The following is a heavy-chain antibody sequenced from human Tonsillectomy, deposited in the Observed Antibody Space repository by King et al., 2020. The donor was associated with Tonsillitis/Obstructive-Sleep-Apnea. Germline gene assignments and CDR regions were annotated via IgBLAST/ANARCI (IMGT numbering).Heavy chain of an antibody. V-gene: IGHV1-18*01. CDR2: ISAHNGHT. J-gene: IGHJ4*02. D-gene: IGHD3-22*01. Sequence: QVQLVQSGAEVKKPGASVKVSCKASGYSFTNYGISWVRQAPGQGLEWMAWISAHNGHTNYAQKLQGRVTMTTDASTSTAYMELRSLRSDDTAVYYCARDSRSHYYDSSAYYTFNYWGQGTLVTVSS. CDR1: GYSFTNYG. CDR3: ARDSRSHYYDSSAYYTFNY.